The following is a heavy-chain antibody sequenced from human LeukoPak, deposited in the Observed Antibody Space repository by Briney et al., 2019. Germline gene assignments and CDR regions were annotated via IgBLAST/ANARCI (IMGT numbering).Heavy chain of an antibody. V-gene: IGHV3-23*01. J-gene: IGHJ4*02. D-gene: IGHD3/OR15-3a*01. CDR2: FGGSGAAP. CDR1: GFTFSSYA. Sequence: PGGSLRLSCAASGFTFSSYAMSWVRQAPGKGLEWVSSFGGSGAAPYYADSVKGRFTVSADNSKNTLYLQMNSLRAEDTAVYYCAFIPVGGLVISNSDYWGQGTRVTVSS. CDR3: AFIPVGGLVISNSDY.